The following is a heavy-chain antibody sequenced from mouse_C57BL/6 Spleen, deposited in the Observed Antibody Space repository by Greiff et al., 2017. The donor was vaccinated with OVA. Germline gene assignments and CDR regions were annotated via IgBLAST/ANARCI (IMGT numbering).Heavy chain of an antibody. V-gene: IGHV1-82*01. CDR1: GYAFSSSW. Sequence: QVQLKQSGPELVKPGASVKISCKASGYAFSSSWMNWVKQRPGKGLEWIGRIYPGDGDTNYNGKFKGKATLTADKSSSTAYMQLSSLTSEDSAVYFCARSEKVYAMDYWGQGTSVTVSS. CDR3: ARSEKVYAMDY. J-gene: IGHJ4*01. CDR2: IYPGDGDT.